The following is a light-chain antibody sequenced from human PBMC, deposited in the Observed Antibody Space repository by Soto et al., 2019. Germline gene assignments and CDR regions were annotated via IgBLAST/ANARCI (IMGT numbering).Light chain of an antibody. CDR2: RTT. Sequence: QSVLTQPPSASGAPGQRVTISCSGGSSNIGTNYVYWYQYLPGMALKLLIYRTTQRPSGIPDRLSASKSGTSACLAISVLGSEDEADYYCAGWNNSLSGHYVFGTGPKVTAL. CDR1: SSNIGTNY. V-gene: IGLV1-47*01. J-gene: IGLJ1*01. CDR3: AGWNNSLSGHYV.